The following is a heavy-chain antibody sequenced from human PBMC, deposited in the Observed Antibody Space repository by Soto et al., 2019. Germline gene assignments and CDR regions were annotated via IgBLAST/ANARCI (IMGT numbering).Heavy chain of an antibody. J-gene: IGHJ6*02. CDR2: MYNTGST. CDR1: GVSISSYY. CDR3: ARDLWGYCGTDCYPLDV. D-gene: IGHD2-21*02. Sequence: SGTLSLTCTVSGVSISSYYWSWIRQPPGKGLEWIGYMYNTGSTVYNPSLKSRVTISVDTSKNQFSLKLNAVTAADTAVYYCARDLWGYCGTDCYPLDVWGQGTTVTVS. V-gene: IGHV4-59*01.